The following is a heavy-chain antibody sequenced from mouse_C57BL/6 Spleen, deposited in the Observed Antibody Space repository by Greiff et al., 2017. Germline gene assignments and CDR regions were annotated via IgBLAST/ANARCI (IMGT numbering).Heavy chain of an antibody. CDR1: GFTFSSYT. CDR3: ASSSLAY. CDR2: ISGGGGNT. D-gene: IGHD1-1*01. Sequence: DVHLVESGGGLVKPGGSLKLSCAASGFTFSSYTMSWVRQTPEKRLEWVATISGGGGNTYYPDSVKGRFTISRDNAKNTLYLQMSSLRSEDTALYYCASSSLAYWGQGTLVTVSA. J-gene: IGHJ3*01. V-gene: IGHV5-9*01.